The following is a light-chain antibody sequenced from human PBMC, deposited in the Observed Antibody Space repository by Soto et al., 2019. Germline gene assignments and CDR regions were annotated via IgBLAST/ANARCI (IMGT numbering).Light chain of an antibody. CDR1: SSDVGGYNF. J-gene: IGLJ2*01. CDR3: SSYTNNYSVV. Sequence: QSALTQPASVSGSPGQSITISCTGTSSDVGGYNFVAWYQHHPDKAPKVIIYDVTNRPSGVSSRCSGSKSGNTASLTISGLQADDEADYYCSSYTNNYSVVVGGGTKLTVL. V-gene: IGLV2-14*03. CDR2: DVT.